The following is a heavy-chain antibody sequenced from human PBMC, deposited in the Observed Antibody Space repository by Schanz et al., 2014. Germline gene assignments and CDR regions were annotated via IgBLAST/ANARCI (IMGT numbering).Heavy chain of an antibody. CDR3: ARIGGSVFDY. V-gene: IGHV3-48*04. Sequence: EVQLVESGGGLVQPGRSLRLSCAASGITFSSHSFNWVRQAPGKGLEWISYITYNGGTIYYADSVKGRFTISRDNSKNSLYLQMNSLRAEDTAVYYCARIGGSVFDYWAQGTLXTVSS. D-gene: IGHD3-10*01. CDR1: GITFSSHS. CDR2: ITYNGGTI. J-gene: IGHJ4*02.